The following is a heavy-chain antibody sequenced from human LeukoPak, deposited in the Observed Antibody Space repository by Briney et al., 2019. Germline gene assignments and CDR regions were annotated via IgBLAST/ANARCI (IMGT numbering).Heavy chain of an antibody. CDR1: GFTFDDYG. D-gene: IGHD2-2*01. CDR2: IDWNGGST. V-gene: IGHV3-20*04. J-gene: IGHJ3*02. Sequence: PGGSLGLSCAASGFTFDDYGMTWVRQAPGKGLEWVSGIDWNGGSTGYADSVKGRFTISRDNAKNSLYLQMNSLRAEDTALYYCASLVVPAVHDAFDIWGQGTMVTVSS. CDR3: ASLVVPAVHDAFDI.